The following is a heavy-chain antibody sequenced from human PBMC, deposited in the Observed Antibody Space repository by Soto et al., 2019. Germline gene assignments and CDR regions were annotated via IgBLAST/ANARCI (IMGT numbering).Heavy chain of an antibody. Sequence: GGSLRLSCAASGFTFSSYAMSWVRQAPGKGLEWVSAISGSGGSTYYADSVKGRFTISRDNSKNTLYLQMNSLRAEDTAVYYCAKAGRWGFGGQLSDYFDYWGQGTLVTVSS. CDR1: GFTFSSYA. CDR3: AKAGRWGFGGQLSDYFDY. J-gene: IGHJ4*02. D-gene: IGHD3-10*01. V-gene: IGHV3-23*01. CDR2: ISGSGGST.